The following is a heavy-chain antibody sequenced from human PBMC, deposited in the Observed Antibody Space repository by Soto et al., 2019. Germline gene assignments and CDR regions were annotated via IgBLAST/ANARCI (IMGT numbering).Heavy chain of an antibody. CDR3: ARHGLRLGSGNSPTLEGMDV. D-gene: IGHD3-10*02. CDR2: IYYSGST. J-gene: IGHJ6*02. CDR1: GGSISSSSYY. V-gene: IGHV4-39*01. Sequence: PSETLSLTCTVSGGSISSSSYYWGWIRQPPGKGLEWIGSIYYSGSTYYNPSLKSRVTISVDTSKNQFSLKLSSVTAADTAVYYCARHGLRLGSGNSPTLEGMDVWGQGTTVTVS.